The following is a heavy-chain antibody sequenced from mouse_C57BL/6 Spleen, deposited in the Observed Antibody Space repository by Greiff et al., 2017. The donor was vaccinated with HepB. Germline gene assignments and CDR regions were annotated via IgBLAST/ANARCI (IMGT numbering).Heavy chain of an antibody. J-gene: IGHJ1*03. V-gene: IGHV1-53*01. D-gene: IGHD2-10*01. CDR3: ASSAYYCNYVYWYFDV. CDR2: INPSNGGT. Sequence: VQLQQSGTELVKPGASVKLSCKASGYTFTSYWMHWVKQRPGQGLEWIGNINPSNGGTNYNEKFKSKATLTVDKSSSTAYMQLSSLTSEDSAVYYCASSAYYCNYVYWYFDVWGTGTTVTVSS. CDR1: GYTFTSYW.